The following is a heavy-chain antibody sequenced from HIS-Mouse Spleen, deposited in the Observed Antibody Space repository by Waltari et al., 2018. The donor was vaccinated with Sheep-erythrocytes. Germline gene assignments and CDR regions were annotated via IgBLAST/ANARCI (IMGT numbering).Heavy chain of an antibody. CDR1: GFPFRSYS. CDR2: ISSSSSYI. V-gene: IGHV3-21*01. Sequence: EVQLVESGGGLVKPGGSLRLACAASGFPFRSYSMTWVRQAPGKGLEWVSSISSSSSYIYYADSVKGRFTISRDNAKNSLYLQMNSLRAEDTAVYYCARDTGTDAFDIWGQGTMVTVSS. CDR3: ARDTGTDAFDI. J-gene: IGHJ3*02. D-gene: IGHD1-1*01.